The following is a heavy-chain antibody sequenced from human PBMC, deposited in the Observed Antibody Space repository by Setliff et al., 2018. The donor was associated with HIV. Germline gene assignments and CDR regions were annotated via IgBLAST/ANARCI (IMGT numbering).Heavy chain of an antibody. V-gene: IGHV4-34*12. CDR3: ARRIDNSGTFPDKNWLDP. CDR1: GGSFSGYY. D-gene: IGHD3-10*01. Sequence: PSETLSLTCAVYGGSFSGYYWTWIRQPPGRGLEWIGEIIHSGGTNYNRSLKSRVTISVDTSKNQFSLKLSSVTAADTAMYYCARRIDNSGTFPDKNWLDPWGQGSPVTVSS. CDR2: IIHSGGT. J-gene: IGHJ5*02.